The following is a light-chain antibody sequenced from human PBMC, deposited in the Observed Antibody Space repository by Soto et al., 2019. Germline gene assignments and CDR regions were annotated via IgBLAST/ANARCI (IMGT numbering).Light chain of an antibody. J-gene: IGLJ3*02. CDR2: KTN. CDR3: AAWDDSLNGPV. V-gene: IGLV1-44*01. Sequence: QAALTQPPSASWTPGQTVTISFSGSSSNSGSHSVNWYQQLPGTAPNLIIYKTNQRPSGVPDPFPDSKSGTSASLAISGLQSGDEADYYCAAWDDSLNGPVFGAGTKVTVL. CDR1: SSNSGSHS.